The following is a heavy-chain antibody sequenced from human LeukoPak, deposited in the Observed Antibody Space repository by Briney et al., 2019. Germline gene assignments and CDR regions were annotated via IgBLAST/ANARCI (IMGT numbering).Heavy chain of an antibody. CDR1: GFTFSSYS. V-gene: IGHV3-21*04. CDR2: ISSSSSYI. D-gene: IGHD2-15*01. CDR3: ARYCSGGSCSYAFDI. Sequence: PGGSLRLSCAASGFTFSSYSMNWVRQAPGKGLEWVSSISSSSSYIYYADSVKGRFTISRDNAKNSLYLQMNSLRAEDMALYYCARYCSGGSCSYAFDIWGQGTMVTVSS. J-gene: IGHJ3*02.